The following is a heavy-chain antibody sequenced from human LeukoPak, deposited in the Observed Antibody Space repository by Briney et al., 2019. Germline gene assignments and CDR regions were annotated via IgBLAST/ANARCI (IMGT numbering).Heavy chain of an antibody. V-gene: IGHV3-7*01. CDR3: ARVSSRYDFWSGYDY. CDR2: IKQDGSEK. J-gene: IGHJ4*02. CDR1: GFTFSSYW. D-gene: IGHD3-3*01. Sequence: GGSLRLSCAASGFTFSSYWMSWVRQAPGKGLEWVANIKQDGSEKYYVDSVKGRFTISRDNAKNSLYLQMNSLRAEDTAVYYCARVSSRYDFWSGYDYWGQGTLVTVSS.